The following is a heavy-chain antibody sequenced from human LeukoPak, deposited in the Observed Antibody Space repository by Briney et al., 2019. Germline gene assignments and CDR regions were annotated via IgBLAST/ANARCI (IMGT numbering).Heavy chain of an antibody. Sequence: PSETLSLTCTVSGGSINNYYWSWIRQPPGKGLEWIGYIYYSGSTNYNPSLKSRVTISLDTSKNQFSLKLSSVTAADTAVYYCARDRGSTVVTPSWFDPWGQGTLVTVSS. V-gene: IGHV4-59*01. D-gene: IGHD4-23*01. CDR3: ARDRGSTVVTPSWFDP. CDR2: IYYSGST. J-gene: IGHJ5*02. CDR1: GGSINNYY.